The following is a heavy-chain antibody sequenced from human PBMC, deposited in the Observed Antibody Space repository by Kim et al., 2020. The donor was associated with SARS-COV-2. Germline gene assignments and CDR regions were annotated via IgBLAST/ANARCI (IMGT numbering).Heavy chain of an antibody. CDR3: AREATYSYGSGSARMDV. CDR2: IYYSGST. J-gene: IGHJ6*02. V-gene: IGHV4-30-4*01. CDR1: GGSVTSADYY. D-gene: IGHD3-10*01. Sequence: SETLSLTYTVSGGSVTSADYYWTWIRQPPGKGLEWIAYIYYSGSTYYNPSLKSRVIISLDTSKNQFSLRLSSVTAADTAIYYCAREATYSYGSGSARMDVWGQGTTVTVSS.